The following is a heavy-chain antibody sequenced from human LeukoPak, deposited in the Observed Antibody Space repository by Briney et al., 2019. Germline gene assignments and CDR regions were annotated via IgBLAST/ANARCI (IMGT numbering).Heavy chain of an antibody. D-gene: IGHD3-16*01. CDR3: ARNDKSYVYLNWFDP. Sequence: KPSETLSLTCTVSGGSISTYYWNRIRQPPGKGLEWIGSVFYSGSTNYNPSLKSRVTMSVDTARNQFSLTLTSVTAADTAVYYCARNDKSYVYLNWFDPWGRGNLVTVSS. CDR2: VFYSGST. J-gene: IGHJ5*02. V-gene: IGHV4-59*01. CDR1: GGSISTYY.